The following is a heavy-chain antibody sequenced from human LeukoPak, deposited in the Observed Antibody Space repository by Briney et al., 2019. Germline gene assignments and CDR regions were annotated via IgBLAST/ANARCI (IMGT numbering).Heavy chain of an antibody. CDR1: GFTVSSNY. CDR3: ARDGPPFPYYCMDV. Sequence: GGSLRLSCAASGFTVSSNYMSWVRQAPGKGLEWVSVIYSGGSTYYADSVKGRFTISRDNSKNTLYLQMNSLRAEDTAVYYCARDGPPFPYYCMDVWGQGTTVTVSS. J-gene: IGHJ6*02. CDR2: IYSGGST. V-gene: IGHV3-66*01.